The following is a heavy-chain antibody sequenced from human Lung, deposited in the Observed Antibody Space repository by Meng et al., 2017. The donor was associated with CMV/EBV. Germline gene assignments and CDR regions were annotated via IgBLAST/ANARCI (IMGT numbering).Heavy chain of an antibody. D-gene: IGHD3-9*01. CDR3: AKAQFGRYFDGRDGMDV. CDR2: IWNDGSIK. V-gene: IGHV3-33*06. J-gene: IGHJ6*02. Sequence: GESXKISCAASGFTFSSYGMHWVRQAPGKGLEWVAVIWNDGSIKYYADSVKGRFTISRDNSKNTLYLQMYSLRADDTAVYHCAKAQFGRYFDGRDGMDVWGQGNTVNVSS. CDR1: GFTFSSYG.